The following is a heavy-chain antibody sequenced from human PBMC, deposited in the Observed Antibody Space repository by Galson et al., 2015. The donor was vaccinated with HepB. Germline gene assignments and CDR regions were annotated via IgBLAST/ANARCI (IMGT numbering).Heavy chain of an antibody. D-gene: IGHD3-10*01. Sequence: SLRLSCAASGFIFSSYSMNWVRQAPGKGLEWVSSISSSSSYIYYADSVKGRFTISRYNAQNSLYLQMNSLRAEDTAVYYCARDRGPYYYGSWSYYPFDYWGQGTLVPVSS. V-gene: IGHV3-21*01. CDR2: ISSSSSYI. CDR1: GFIFSSYS. J-gene: IGHJ4*02. CDR3: ARDRGPYYYGSWSYYPFDY.